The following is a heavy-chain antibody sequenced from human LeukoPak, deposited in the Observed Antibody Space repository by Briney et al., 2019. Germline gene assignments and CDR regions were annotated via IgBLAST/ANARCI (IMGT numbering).Heavy chain of an antibody. J-gene: IGHJ4*02. CDR1: GFIVSSNY. CDR2: IYSGGST. CDR3: ASTRPDYYYGSGSYFL. V-gene: IGHV3-53*01. D-gene: IGHD3-10*01. Sequence: GGSLRLSCAASGFIVSSNYMSWVRQAPGEGLEWVSVIYSGGSTYYADSVKGRFPISRDNSKNKLYLQMNSLRAEDTAGYYCASTRPDYYYGSGSYFLWRQGTLVTVSS.